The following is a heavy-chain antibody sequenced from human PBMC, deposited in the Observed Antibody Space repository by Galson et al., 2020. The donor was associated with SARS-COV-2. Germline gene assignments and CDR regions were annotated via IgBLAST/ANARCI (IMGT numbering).Heavy chain of an antibody. CDR1: GFIFASYG. D-gene: IGHD2-2*01. V-gene: IGHV3-33*01. J-gene: IGHJ3*02. CDR3: ARDDEVPLPTSNAFDI. CDR2: ITNDGTYK. Sequence: GESLKISCPASGFIFASYGLHWVRQAPGKRLEWLAVITNDGTYKDYADSVKGRFTVSRDNSKNTMYLQMNILRDEDTAVYYCARDDEVPLPTSNAFDIWGQGTMVTVSS.